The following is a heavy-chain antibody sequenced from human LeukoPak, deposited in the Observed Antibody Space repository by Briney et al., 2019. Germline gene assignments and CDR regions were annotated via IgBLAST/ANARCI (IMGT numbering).Heavy chain of an antibody. CDR2: ISGSGDTT. V-gene: IGHV3-23*01. CDR1: GFTFSSYA. D-gene: IGHD5-18*01. Sequence: PGGSLRLSCAASGFTFSSYAMSWVRQAPGKGLEWVSAISGSGDTTYYADSVKGRFTISRDTSKNTLYLQMNSLRVEDTAVYYCAKTSPGYSYGLLDYWGQGTLVTVSS. CDR3: AKTSPGYSYGLLDY. J-gene: IGHJ4*02.